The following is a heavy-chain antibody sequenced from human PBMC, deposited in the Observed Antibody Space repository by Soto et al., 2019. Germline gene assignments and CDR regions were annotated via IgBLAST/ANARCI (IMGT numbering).Heavy chain of an antibody. V-gene: IGHV4-30-4*01. Sequence: QVQLQESGPGLVKPSQTLSLTCTVSGGSISSGDYYWSWIRQPPGKGLEWIGYIYYSGSTYYNPSLRSRLTISVDTSKNQFSKKLSSVTAADTAVSYCARSGDSRIWNYWGQGTLVTVSS. CDR1: GGSISSGDYY. J-gene: IGHJ4*02. D-gene: IGHD3-22*01. CDR2: IYYSGST. CDR3: ARSGDSRIWNY.